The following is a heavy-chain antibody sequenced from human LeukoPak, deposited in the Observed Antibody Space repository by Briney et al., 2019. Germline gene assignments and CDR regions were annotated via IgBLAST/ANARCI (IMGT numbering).Heavy chain of an antibody. CDR3: ARALDIVAPFDY. D-gene: IGHD5-12*01. CDR1: GFTFSGYS. Sequence: GGSLRLSCAASGFTFSGYSMNWVRQAPGKGLEWVSHIGSSSSTIYYADSVKGRFTISRDNAKNSLYLQMNSLRAEDTAVYYCARALDIVAPFDYWGQGTLVTVSS. J-gene: IGHJ4*02. CDR2: IGSSSSTI. V-gene: IGHV3-48*04.